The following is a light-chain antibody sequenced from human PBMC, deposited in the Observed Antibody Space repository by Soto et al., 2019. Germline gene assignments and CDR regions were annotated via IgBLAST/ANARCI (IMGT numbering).Light chain of an antibody. V-gene: IGKV3-15*01. CDR3: QQYENWPRGT. CDR1: QSVNTN. Sequence: EIVMTQSPATLSVPPGERATLSCRASQSVNTNLAWYQQKPGQAPTLLIYGASTRATGIPARFSGSGSGTEFSLTISSVQSEDFAIYYCQQYENWPRGTFGQGTRLEIK. CDR2: GAS. J-gene: IGKJ5*01.